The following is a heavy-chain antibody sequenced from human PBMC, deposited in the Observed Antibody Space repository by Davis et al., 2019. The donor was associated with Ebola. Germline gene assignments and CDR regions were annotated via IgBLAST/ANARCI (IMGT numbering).Heavy chain of an antibody. CDR1: GDSVSSNSAA. CDR3: ARGPYYYDSRGDAFDI. V-gene: IGHV6-1*01. D-gene: IGHD3-22*01. J-gene: IGHJ3*02. Sequence: PSETLSLTCAISGDSVSSNSAAWNWIRQSPSRGLEWLGRTYYRSKWYNDYAVSVKSRITINPDTSKNQFSLQLNSVTPEDTAVYYCARGPYYYDSRGDAFDIWGQGTMVTVSS. CDR2: TYYRSKWYN.